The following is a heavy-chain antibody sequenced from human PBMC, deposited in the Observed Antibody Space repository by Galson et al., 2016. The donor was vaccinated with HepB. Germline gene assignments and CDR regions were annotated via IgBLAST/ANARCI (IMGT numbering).Heavy chain of an antibody. D-gene: IGHD5-18*01. J-gene: IGHJ4*02. CDR3: ARGSDTAMELFQY. CDR1: GLTSSIYG. Sequence: SVKVSCKASGLTSSIYGISWVSQAPGQGLEWMGWISLYSGNTLYAQKFQGRVTMTRDTSTSTVYMELTSLRSDDTAVYYCARGSDTAMELFQYWGQGTLVTVSS. CDR2: ISLYSGNT. V-gene: IGHV1-18*01.